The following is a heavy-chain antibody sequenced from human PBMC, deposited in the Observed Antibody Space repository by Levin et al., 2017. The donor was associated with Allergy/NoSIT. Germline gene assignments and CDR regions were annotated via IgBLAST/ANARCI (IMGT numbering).Heavy chain of an antibody. D-gene: IGHD4-11*01. CDR2: INHSGST. Sequence: SETLSLTCTVYGGSFSGYYWSWIRQPPGKGLEWIGEINHSGSTNYNPSLKSRVTISVDTSKNQFSLKLSSVTAADTAVYYCARARVTTDYYYYYGMDVWGQGTTVTVSS. CDR1: GGSFSGYY. V-gene: IGHV4-34*01. J-gene: IGHJ6*02. CDR3: ARARVTTDYYYYYGMDV.